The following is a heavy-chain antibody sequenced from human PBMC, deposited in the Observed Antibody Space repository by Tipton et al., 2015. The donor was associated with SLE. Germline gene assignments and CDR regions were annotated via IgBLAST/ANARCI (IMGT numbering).Heavy chain of an antibody. D-gene: IGHD4-11*01. J-gene: IGHJ4*02. V-gene: IGHV3-30*04. CDR1: GFTFSSYA. CDR3: ARAQGVTTGYFDY. CDR2: ISYDGSNK. Sequence: SLRLSCAASGFTFSSYAMHWVRQAPGKGLEWVAVISYDGSNKYYADSVKGRFTISRDNSKNTLYLQMNSLRAEDTAVYYCARAQGVTTGYFDYWGQGTLVTSSS.